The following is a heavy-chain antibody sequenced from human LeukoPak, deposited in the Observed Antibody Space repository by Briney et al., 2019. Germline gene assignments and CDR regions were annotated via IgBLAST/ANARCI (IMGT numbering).Heavy chain of an antibody. CDR2: IKNKIGGGTT. D-gene: IGHD4-17*01. CDR1: GFTFNLAW. Sequence: TGGSLRLSCAASGFTFNLAWINWVRQAPGKGLEWVGRIKNKIGGGTTDYAAPVKGRFTISRDDSKNTVYLQMNSLKSEDTALYYCNTDGDYGDYVDSWGQGTLVTVSS. V-gene: IGHV3-15*07. CDR3: NTDGDYGDYVDS. J-gene: IGHJ4*02.